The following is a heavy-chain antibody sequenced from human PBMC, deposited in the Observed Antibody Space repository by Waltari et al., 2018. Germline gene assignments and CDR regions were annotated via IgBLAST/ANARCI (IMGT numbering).Heavy chain of an antibody. D-gene: IGHD6-13*01. V-gene: IGHV1-2*06. CDR2: INPNSGGT. J-gene: IGHJ3*02. Sequence: QVQLVQSGAEVKKPGASVKVSCKASGYTFTGYYMHWVRQAPGQGLEWMGRINPNSGGTNYAQKFQGRVTMTRDTSISTAYMELSRLRSDDTAVYYCATLGGSSWPQRDAFDIWGQGTMVTVSS. CDR3: ATLGGSSWPQRDAFDI. CDR1: GYTFTGYY.